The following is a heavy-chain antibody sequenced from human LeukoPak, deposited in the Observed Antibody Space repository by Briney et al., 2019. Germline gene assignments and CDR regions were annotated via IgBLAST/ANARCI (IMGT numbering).Heavy chain of an antibody. CDR1: GGSISSGDYY. D-gene: IGHD3-10*01. CDR2: IYYSGST. CDR3: ARAGEGDGSGSYYFDY. Sequence: SETLSLTCTVSGGSISSGDYYWSWIRQPPGKGLEWIGYIYYSGSTYYNPSLKSRVTISVDTSKNQFSLKLSSVTAADTAVYYCARAGEGDGSGSYYFDYWGQGTLVTVSS. V-gene: IGHV4-30-4*01. J-gene: IGHJ4*02.